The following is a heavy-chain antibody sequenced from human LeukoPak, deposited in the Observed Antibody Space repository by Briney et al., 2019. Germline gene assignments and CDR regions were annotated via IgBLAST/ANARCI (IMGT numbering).Heavy chain of an antibody. V-gene: IGHV4-34*01. CDR3: ARSSGQGHYYYYMDV. Sequence: SETLSLACAVHGGSFSGYYWSWIRQPPAKGLGWIGEINHSGSTNYNPSLKSRVTISVDTSKNQVSLKLSSVTAADTAVYYCARSSGQGHYYYYMDVWGKGTTVTVSS. J-gene: IGHJ6*03. CDR1: GGSFSGYY. D-gene: IGHD3-22*01. CDR2: INHSGST.